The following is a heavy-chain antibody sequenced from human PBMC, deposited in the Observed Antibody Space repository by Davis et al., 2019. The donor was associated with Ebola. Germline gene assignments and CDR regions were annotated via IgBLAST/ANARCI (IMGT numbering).Heavy chain of an antibody. CDR3: ARVGIAVAGTGWFDP. D-gene: IGHD6-19*01. CDR1: GYTFTSYA. V-gene: IGHV1-3*01. J-gene: IGHJ5*02. Sequence: ASAQVSCKASGYTFTSYAMHWVRQAPGQRLEWMGWINAGNGNKKYSRKFQGRVTITRDTSASTAYMELSSLRSEDTAVYYCARVGIAVAGTGWFDPWGQGTLVTVSS. CDR2: INAGNGNK.